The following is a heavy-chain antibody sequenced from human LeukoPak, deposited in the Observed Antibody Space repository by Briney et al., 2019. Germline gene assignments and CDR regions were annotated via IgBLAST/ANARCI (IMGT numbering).Heavy chain of an antibody. Sequence: GGSLRLSCAASGFSFSSYWMTWVRQAPGKGLEWVANIRHDGAEKYYVDSMKGRFTVSRDNTKNSLYLQINSLRAEDTAVYYCARLAWGGVIQPTNRFDCWGQGTLVTVSS. CDR1: GFSFSSYW. CDR2: IRHDGAEK. D-gene: IGHD2-8*02. V-gene: IGHV3-7*01. CDR3: ARLAWGGVIQPTNRFDC. J-gene: IGHJ4*02.